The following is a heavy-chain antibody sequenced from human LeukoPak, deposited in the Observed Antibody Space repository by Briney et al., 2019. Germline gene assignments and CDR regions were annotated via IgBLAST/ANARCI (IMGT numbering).Heavy chain of an antibody. V-gene: IGHV1-69*05. Sequence: SVKVSCKASGGTFSSYAISWVRQAPGQGLEWMGRIIPIFGTANYAQRFQGRVTITTDESTSTAYMELSSLRSEDTAVYYCARDLRRDGPIDDLGYFDYWGQGTLVTVSS. CDR1: GGTFSSYA. CDR3: ARDLRRDGPIDDLGYFDY. J-gene: IGHJ4*02. D-gene: IGHD5-24*01. CDR2: IIPIFGTA.